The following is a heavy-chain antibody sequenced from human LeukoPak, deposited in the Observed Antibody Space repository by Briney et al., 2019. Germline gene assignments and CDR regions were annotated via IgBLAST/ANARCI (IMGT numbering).Heavy chain of an antibody. V-gene: IGHV3-74*01. D-gene: IGHD2-2*01. CDR3: AKGPLGYCSTTSCAAGYFDF. Sequence: GGSLRLSCAASGFTFSGYWMHWVRQAPGKGLVWVSHINTDGSSTTYADSVKGRFTISRDNSKNTLYLQVNSLRAEDTAVYYCAKGPLGYCSTTSCAAGYFDFWGQGTLVTVSS. J-gene: IGHJ4*02. CDR2: INTDGSST. CDR1: GFTFSGYW.